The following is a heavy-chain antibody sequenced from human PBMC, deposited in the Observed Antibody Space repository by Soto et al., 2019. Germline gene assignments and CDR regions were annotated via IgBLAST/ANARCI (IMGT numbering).Heavy chain of an antibody. CDR3: ARAGSPSSRSYYYYGMDV. CDR1: GGTFSSYA. Sequence: SVKVSGKASGGTFSSYAISWVRQAPGQGLEWMGGIIPILGTANYAQKFQGRVTITAAKSTSTAYMELSSLRSEDTAVYYCARAGSPSSRSYYYYGMDVWGQGTTVTVSS. CDR2: IIPILGTA. D-gene: IGHD6-6*01. V-gene: IGHV1-69*10. J-gene: IGHJ6*02.